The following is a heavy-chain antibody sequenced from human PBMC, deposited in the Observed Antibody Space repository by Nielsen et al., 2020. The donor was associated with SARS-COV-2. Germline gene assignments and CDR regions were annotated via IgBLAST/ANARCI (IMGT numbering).Heavy chain of an antibody. V-gene: IGHV4-39*07. J-gene: IGHJ1*01. CDR2: IYYSGST. Sequence: GSLRLSCTVSGGSISSSSYYWGWIRQPPGKGLEWIGSIYYSGSTYYNPSLKSRVTISVDTSKNQFSLKLSSVTAADTAVYYCARQPPSGGSCYWRGSCYTYFQHWGQGTLVTVSS. CDR1: GGSISSSSYY. CDR3: ARQPPSGGSCYWRGSCYTYFQH. D-gene: IGHD2-15*01.